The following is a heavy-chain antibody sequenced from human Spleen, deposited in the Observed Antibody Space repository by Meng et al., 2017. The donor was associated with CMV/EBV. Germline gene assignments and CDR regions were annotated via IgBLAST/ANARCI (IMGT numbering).Heavy chain of an antibody. CDR1: GCTCAGYD. Sequence: ASGCTCAGYDIHGVRQAPGQGLEWMGRINPNYDGTNYAQKFQGRVTMTRDTSISTAYMELSSLRSDDTAVYYCARDPSGGWDWFDPWGQGTLVTVSS. D-gene: IGHD3-10*01. CDR3: ARDPSGGWDWFDP. J-gene: IGHJ5*02. V-gene: IGHV1-2*06. CDR2: INPNYDGT.